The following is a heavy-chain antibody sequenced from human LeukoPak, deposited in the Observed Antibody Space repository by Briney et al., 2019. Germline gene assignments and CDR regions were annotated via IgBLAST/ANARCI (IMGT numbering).Heavy chain of an antibody. Sequence: SETLSLTCAVSGGSSSGYYWSWIRQPPGKGLEWIGEINHSGSTNYNPSLKSRVTISVDTSKNQFSLKLSSVTAADTAVYYCARGGFWGYSYGKYFQHWGQGTLVTVSS. CDR3: ARGGFWGYSYGKYFQH. D-gene: IGHD5-18*01. CDR1: GGSSSGYY. CDR2: INHSGST. V-gene: IGHV4-34*01. J-gene: IGHJ1*01.